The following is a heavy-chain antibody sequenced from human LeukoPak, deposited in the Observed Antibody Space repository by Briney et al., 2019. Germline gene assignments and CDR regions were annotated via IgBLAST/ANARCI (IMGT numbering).Heavy chain of an antibody. V-gene: IGHV1-8*01. CDR3: ARGDSSSFGWFDP. Sequence: ASVKVSCKASGYTFTSYDINWVRQATGQGLEWMGWMNPNSGNTGYAQRFQGRVTMTRNTSISTAYMELSSLRSEDTAVYYCARGDSSSFGWFDPWGQGTVVTVSS. J-gene: IGHJ5*02. CDR1: GYTFTSYD. D-gene: IGHD6-13*01. CDR2: MNPNSGNT.